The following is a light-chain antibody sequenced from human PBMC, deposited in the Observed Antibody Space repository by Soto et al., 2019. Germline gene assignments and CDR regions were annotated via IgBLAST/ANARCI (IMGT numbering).Light chain of an antibody. CDR1: QGISSY. CDR2: TAS. CDR3: QQYYSFPGT. V-gene: IGKV1-8*01. J-gene: IGKJ1*01. Sequence: QFPSSVSASVGDRVTISCRASQGISSYLAWYQQKPGKAPKLLIYTASNLQSGVPSRFSGSGSGTDFILTISCLQSEDFATYYCQQYYSFPGTFGQGTKVDIK.